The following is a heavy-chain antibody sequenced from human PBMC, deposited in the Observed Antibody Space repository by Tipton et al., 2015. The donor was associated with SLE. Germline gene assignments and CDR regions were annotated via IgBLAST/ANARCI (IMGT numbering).Heavy chain of an antibody. CDR2: IYYSGST. J-gene: IGHJ4*02. CDR3: ARQGTGFGSGRDDY. V-gene: IGHV4-59*08. CDR1: GYSISSGYY. D-gene: IGHD1-14*01. Sequence: GLVKPSETLSLTCAVSGYSISSGYYWSWIRQPPGKGLEWIGYIYYSGSTNYNPSLKSRVSISVDTSKNHFSLKLSSVTAADTAVYYCARQGTGFGSGRDDYWGQGTLVTVSS.